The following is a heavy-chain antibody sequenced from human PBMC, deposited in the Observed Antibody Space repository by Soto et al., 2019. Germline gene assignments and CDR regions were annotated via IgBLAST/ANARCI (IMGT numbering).Heavy chain of an antibody. V-gene: IGHV4-34*01. CDR2: INHSGST. CDR3: ARGMGSDTAIFRSRVRRNSVYGMDV. CDR1: GGSFSGYY. Sequence: SETLSLTCAVYGGSFSGYYWSWIRQPPGKGQEWIGEINHSGSTNYNPSLKSRVTISVDTSKNQISLKLSSVTAADTAVYYCARGMGSDTAIFRSRVRRNSVYGMDVWGQGTTVTVSS. J-gene: IGHJ6*02. D-gene: IGHD5-18*01.